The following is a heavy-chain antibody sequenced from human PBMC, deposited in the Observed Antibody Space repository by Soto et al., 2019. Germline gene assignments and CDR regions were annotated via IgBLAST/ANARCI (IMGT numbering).Heavy chain of an antibody. CDR1: GGTISTGYT. CDR2: IYHSGNI. J-gene: IGHJ6*02. D-gene: IGHD1-26*01. CDR3: ARVSGSYYYGMDV. V-gene: IGHV4-30-2*01. Sequence: PSETLSLTCAVSGGTISTGYTWGWIRQPPGKGLEWIGHIYHSGNIYYNPSLKSRVTISVDKSKNQFSLKLSSVTAADTAVYYCARVSGSYYYGMDVWGQGTTVTVSS.